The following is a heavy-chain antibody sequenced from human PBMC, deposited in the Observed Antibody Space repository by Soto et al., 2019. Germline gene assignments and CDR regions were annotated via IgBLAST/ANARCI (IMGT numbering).Heavy chain of an antibody. V-gene: IGHV3-53*01. CDR1: GFTVSSNY. CDR2: IYSDGST. CDR3: ARAQLYGSASSNNLYSYYYGMDV. Sequence: GGSLRLSCAASGFTVSSNYMSWVRQAPGKGLEWVSYIYSDGSTYYADSVKGRFTISRDNSKNTLYLHMNSLRVEDTAVYYCARAQLYGSASSNNLYSYYYGMDVWGQGTTVTVSS. J-gene: IGHJ6*02. D-gene: IGHD3-10*01.